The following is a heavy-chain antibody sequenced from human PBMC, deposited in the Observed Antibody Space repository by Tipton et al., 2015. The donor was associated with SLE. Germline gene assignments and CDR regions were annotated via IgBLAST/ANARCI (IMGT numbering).Heavy chain of an antibody. Sequence: TLSLTCTVSGGSISNYYWSWIRQPPGKGLEWIGYIYFSGSANYNPSLKSRVTISLDTSKNQFSLKLSSVTAADTAVYYCARARRTTSSHFDYWGQGTLVTVSS. CDR1: GGSISNYY. D-gene: IGHD1-14*01. J-gene: IGHJ4*02. CDR2: IYFSGSA. V-gene: IGHV4-59*01. CDR3: ARARRTTSSHFDY.